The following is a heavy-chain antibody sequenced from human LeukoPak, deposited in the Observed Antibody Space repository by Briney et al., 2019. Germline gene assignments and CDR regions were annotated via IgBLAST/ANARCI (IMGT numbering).Heavy chain of an antibody. V-gene: IGHV3-49*04. Sequence: GSLRLSCTASGFTFGDYAMSWVRQAPGKELEWVGFIRSKASGGTTEYTASVKGRFTISRDDSRSIAYLQMNSLITEDTAVYYCTRGYSIDYWGQGTQVTVSS. CDR2: IRSKASGGTT. J-gene: IGHJ4*02. D-gene: IGHD4-11*01. CDR1: GFTFGDYA. CDR3: TRGYSIDY.